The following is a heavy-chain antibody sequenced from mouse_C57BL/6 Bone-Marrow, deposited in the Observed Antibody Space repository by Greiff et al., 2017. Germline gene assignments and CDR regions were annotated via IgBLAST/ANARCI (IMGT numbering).Heavy chain of an antibody. CDR1: GYTFTDYY. D-gene: IGHD2-3*01. J-gene: IGHJ3*01. V-gene: IGHV1-19*01. CDR3: ARNGYWAWFAY. Sequence: VQLQQSGPVLMKPGASVKMSCKASGYTFTDYYMNWVKQSHGKSLEWIGVINPYNGGTSYNQKFKGKATLTVDKSSSTAYMELNSLTSEDSAVYYCARNGYWAWFAYWGQGTLVTVSA. CDR2: INPYNGGT.